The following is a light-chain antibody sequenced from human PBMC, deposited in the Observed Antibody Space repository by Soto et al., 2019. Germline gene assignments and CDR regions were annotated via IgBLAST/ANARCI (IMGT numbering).Light chain of an antibody. Sequence: EIVMTQSPATLSVSPGERATLSCRASQSVSSNLAWYQQKPGQAPRLLIYDASNRATGIPVRFSGSGSGTEFTLTISSLQSEDFAVYYCQQYNNWPLTFGQGTRLEIK. CDR3: QQYNNWPLT. CDR2: DAS. CDR1: QSVSSN. V-gene: IGKV3-15*01. J-gene: IGKJ5*01.